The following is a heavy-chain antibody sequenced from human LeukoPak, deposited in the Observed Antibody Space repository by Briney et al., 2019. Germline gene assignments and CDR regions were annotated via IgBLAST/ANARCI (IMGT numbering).Heavy chain of an antibody. CDR2: IRYDGSNK. CDR3: ALPIGQD. D-gene: IGHD2-15*01. Sequence: PGGSLRLSCAASGFTFRSYGMHWVRQAPGKGLEWVAFIRYDGSNKFYADSVKGRFTISRDNSKNTLYLQMNSLRSEDTAVYYCALPIGQDWGQGTLVTVSS. J-gene: IGHJ4*02. V-gene: IGHV3-30*02. CDR1: GFTFRSYG.